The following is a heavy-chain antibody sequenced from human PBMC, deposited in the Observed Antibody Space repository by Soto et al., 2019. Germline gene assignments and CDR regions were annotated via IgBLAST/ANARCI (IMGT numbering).Heavy chain of an antibody. V-gene: IGHV4-59*08. CDR2: IYYSGST. CDR3: ARRNTIFGVVTNNWFDP. D-gene: IGHD3-3*01. J-gene: IGHJ5*02. CDR1: GGSISSYY. Sequence: QVQLQESGPGLVKPSETLSLTCTVSGGSISSYYWSWIRQPPGKGLEWIGYIYYSGSTNYNPSLKSRVTISENTSKNLFSLKRSFVTAADTAVYYCARRNTIFGVVTNNWFDPWGQGTLVTVSS.